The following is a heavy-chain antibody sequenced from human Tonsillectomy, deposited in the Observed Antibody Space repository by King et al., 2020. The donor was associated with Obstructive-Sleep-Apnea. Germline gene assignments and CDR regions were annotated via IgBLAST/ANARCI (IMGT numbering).Heavy chain of an antibody. CDR2: ISSHDNSA. Sequence: VQLVESGGDLVQPGGSLRLSCSASGFSISNYAMHWVRQTPGKGLEYISAISSHDNSAYYADSVKGRFTISRDNSKNTLYLQMSSLRTEDTAEYYCVKAKSTVTLLYDYWGQGTLVTVSS. V-gene: IGHV3-64D*09. D-gene: IGHD4-17*01. CDR1: GFSISNYA. CDR3: VKAKSTVTLLYDY. J-gene: IGHJ4*02.